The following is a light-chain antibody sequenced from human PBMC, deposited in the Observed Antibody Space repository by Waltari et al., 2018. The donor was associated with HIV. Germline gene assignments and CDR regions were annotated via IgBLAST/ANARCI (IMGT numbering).Light chain of an antibody. CDR3: QQRSRWPPAYT. Sequence: EIELTQSPANLTLYQGERTNISCRASQSVSIYLAWYQQKPGQPPRLLIYDASNRATAIPARFSGSGSGTDFTLTISSLEPEDFAVYYCQQRSRWPPAYTFGQGTKLEIK. V-gene: IGKV3-11*01. J-gene: IGKJ2*01. CDR2: DAS. CDR1: QSVSIY.